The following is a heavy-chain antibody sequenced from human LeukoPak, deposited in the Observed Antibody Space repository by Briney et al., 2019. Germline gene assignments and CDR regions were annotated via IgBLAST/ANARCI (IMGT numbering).Heavy chain of an antibody. J-gene: IGHJ4*02. D-gene: IGHD4-11*01. Sequence: SETLSLTCAVYGGSFSEYYWSWIRQPPGKGLEWIGEIKHSGSTNYNPSLKGRVTISVDTCKNQFSLKLSSVTAADTAVYYCARAVNSNYGDYWGQGTLVTVSS. CDR2: IKHSGST. V-gene: IGHV4-34*01. CDR1: GGSFSEYY. CDR3: ARAVNSNYGDY.